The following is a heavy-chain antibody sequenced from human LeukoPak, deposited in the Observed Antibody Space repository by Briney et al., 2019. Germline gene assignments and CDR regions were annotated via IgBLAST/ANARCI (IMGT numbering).Heavy chain of an antibody. V-gene: IGHV1-18*01. CDR1: GYTFTSYG. Sequence: ASVKVSCKASGYTFTSYGISWVRQAPGQGLEWMGWISAYNGNTNYAQKLQGRVTMTTDTSTSTAYMELRSLRSDDTAVYYCARRRRTYYYDSSGHPHAFDIWGQGTMVTVSS. CDR2: ISAYNGNT. J-gene: IGHJ3*02. CDR3: ARRRRTYYYDSSGHPHAFDI. D-gene: IGHD3-22*01.